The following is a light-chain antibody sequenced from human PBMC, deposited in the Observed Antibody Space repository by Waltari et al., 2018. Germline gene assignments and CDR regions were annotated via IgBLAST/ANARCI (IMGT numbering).Light chain of an antibody. CDR1: QDINNY. V-gene: IGKV1-33*01. CDR3: QPYDTLPPIX. CDR2: DVS. Sequence: DIQMXXSPSSLSVSVGDRVTITCQASQDINNYLNWWQQKPGKAPKLLIYDVSNLDTGVPSRXSGSGXGTDFIFTIXSXQPEDXAXYXCQPYDTLPPIXXXQGTRLEIK. J-gene: IGKJ5*01.